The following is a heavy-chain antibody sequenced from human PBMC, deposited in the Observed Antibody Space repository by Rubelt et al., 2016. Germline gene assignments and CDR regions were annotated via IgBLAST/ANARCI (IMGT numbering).Heavy chain of an antibody. CDR2: LNHSGST. J-gene: IGHJ4*02. V-gene: IGHV4-39*07. CDR3: ASEDYYDSSGYPDY. CDR1: GGSISSSSYY. Sequence: QLQLQESGPGLVKPSETLSLTCTVSGGSISSSSYYWSWIRPPPGTGLELIGELNHSGSTNYNPSLKRRVTISVDTSKNQLSLKLSAVTAADTGVYYCASEDYYDSSGYPDYWGQGTLGTVSS. D-gene: IGHD3-22*01.